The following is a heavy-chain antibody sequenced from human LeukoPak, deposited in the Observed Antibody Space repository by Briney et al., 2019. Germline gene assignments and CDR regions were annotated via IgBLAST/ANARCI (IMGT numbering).Heavy chain of an antibody. V-gene: IGHV3-7*03. CDR3: ARKAYGMDV. CDR2: IKQDGSEK. Sequence: PGGPLRLSCAASGFTFSNYWMSWVRQAPGKGLEWVANIKQDGSEKYYVDSVKGRFTISRDDANYSLYLQMNSLRAEDTAVYYCARKAYGMDVWGKGTTVTVSS. J-gene: IGHJ6*04. CDR1: GFTFSNYW.